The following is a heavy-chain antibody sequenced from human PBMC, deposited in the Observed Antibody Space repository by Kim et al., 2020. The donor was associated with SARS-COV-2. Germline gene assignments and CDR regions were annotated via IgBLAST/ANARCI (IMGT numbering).Heavy chain of an antibody. CDR3: ARAFTPLIDPFYDSTELDV. J-gene: IGHJ6*02. Sequence: GRFTITRDNSKNTLYLQMNSLRAEDTAVYYCARAFTPLIDPFYDSTELDVWGQGTTVTVSS. D-gene: IGHD3-22*01. V-gene: IGHV3-30*07.